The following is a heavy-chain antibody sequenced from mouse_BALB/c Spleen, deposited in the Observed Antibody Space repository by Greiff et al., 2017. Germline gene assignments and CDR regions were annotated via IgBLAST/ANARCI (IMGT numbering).Heavy chain of an antibody. D-gene: IGHD2-10*02. CDR1: GFTFSSFG. CDR3: ARSVWSYYYAMDY. V-gene: IGHV5-17*02. Sequence: EVQLVESGGGLVQPGGSRKLSCAASGFTFSSFGMHWVRQAPEKGLEWVAYISSGSSTIYYADTVKGRFTISRDNPKNTLFLQMTSLRSEDTAMYYCARSVWSYYYAMDYWGQGTSVTVSS. CDR2: ISSGSSTI. J-gene: IGHJ4*01.